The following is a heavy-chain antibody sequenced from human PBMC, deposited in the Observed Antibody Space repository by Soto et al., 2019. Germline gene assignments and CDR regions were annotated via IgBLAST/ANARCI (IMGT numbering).Heavy chain of an antibody. Sequence: SETLSLTCAVSGDSISSNKWWRWVRQPPGKGLEWIGQIYHSGSTNYNPSLKSRVTISVDKSKNQFSLKLNSVTAADTAVYYCARHPQAYSSGWYYRAWFDPWGQGTLVTVSS. CDR3: ARHPQAYSSGWYYRAWFDP. CDR2: IYHSGST. CDR1: GDSISSNKW. V-gene: IGHV4-4*02. D-gene: IGHD6-19*01. J-gene: IGHJ5*02.